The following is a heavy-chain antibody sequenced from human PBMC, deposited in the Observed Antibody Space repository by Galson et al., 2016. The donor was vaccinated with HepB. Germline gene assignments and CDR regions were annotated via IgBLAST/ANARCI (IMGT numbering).Heavy chain of an antibody. Sequence: SLRLSCAASGFTFSVWDFHWVRQAPGKGLDWVAVISKTGDTTFYGDSVKGRFTISRDNSKNTVDLQIHNLRSEDAAVYFCARDFKLGAPDYMDVWGKGTTVTVS. D-gene: IGHD1-26*01. CDR1: GFTFSVWD. J-gene: IGHJ6*03. V-gene: IGHV3-30-3*01. CDR3: ARDFKLGAPDYMDV. CDR2: ISKTGDTT.